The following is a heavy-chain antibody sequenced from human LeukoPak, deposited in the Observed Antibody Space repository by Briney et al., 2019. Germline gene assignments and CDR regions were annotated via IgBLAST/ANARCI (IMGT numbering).Heavy chain of an antibody. D-gene: IGHD3-3*01. V-gene: IGHV3-48*01. CDR2: IISGGNTI. CDR1: GFTFSSYS. CDR3: ATIIYDLWSGFQD. J-gene: IGHJ1*01. Sequence: GGSLRLSCAASGFTFSSYSMDWVRQAPGKGLEWISYIISGGNTIYYADSVRGRFTISRDNARNSVYLQMNNLKADDTGVYYCATIIYDLWSGFQDWGQGTLVTVSS.